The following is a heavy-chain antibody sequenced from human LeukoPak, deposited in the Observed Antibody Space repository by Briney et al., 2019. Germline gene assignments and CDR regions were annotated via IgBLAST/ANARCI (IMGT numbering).Heavy chain of an antibody. CDR2: VYHSGDT. V-gene: IGHV4-38-2*02. CDR1: GYSISSGYY. J-gene: IGHJ5*02. D-gene: IGHD6-25*01. CDR3: ARVVAAAGNNWFDP. Sequence: PSETLSLTCTVSGYSISSGYYWGWIRQPPGKGLEWIGSVYHSGDTYYNPSLKSRLSISIDTSKNQFSLKLNSVTAADTAVYYCARVVAAAGNNWFDPWGQGTLVTVSS.